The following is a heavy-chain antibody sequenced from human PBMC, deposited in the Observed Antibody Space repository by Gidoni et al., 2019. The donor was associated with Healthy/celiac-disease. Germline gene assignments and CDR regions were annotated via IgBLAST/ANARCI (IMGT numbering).Heavy chain of an antibody. V-gene: IGHV4-61*02. CDR2: IYTSGST. J-gene: IGHJ1*01. CDR1: GGSISSGSYY. D-gene: IGHD5-12*01. CDR3: ARGERWLQNRAEYFQH. Sequence: QVQLQESGPGLVKPSQTLSLTCTVSGGSISSGSYYWSWIRQPAGKGLEWIGRIYTSGSTNYNPSLKSRVTISVDTSKNQFSLKLSSVTAADTAVYYCARGERWLQNRAEYFQHWGQGTLVTVSS.